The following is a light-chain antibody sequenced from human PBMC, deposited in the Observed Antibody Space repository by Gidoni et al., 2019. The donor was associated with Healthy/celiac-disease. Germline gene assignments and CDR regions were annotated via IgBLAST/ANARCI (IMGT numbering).Light chain of an antibody. CDR3: QQYNNWPLT. CDR1: QSVSGN. Sequence: IVLTQSPATLSVSPWERATLSCRACQSVSGNLAWYQQKPGQAPRLLIYGASTRATGLPARFSGSGSGTEFTLTISSLQSEDFAVYYCQQYNNWPLTFGGGTKVEIK. CDR2: GAS. J-gene: IGKJ4*01. V-gene: IGKV3-15*01.